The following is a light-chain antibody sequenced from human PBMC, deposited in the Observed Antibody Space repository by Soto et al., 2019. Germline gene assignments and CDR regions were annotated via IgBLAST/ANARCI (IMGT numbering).Light chain of an antibody. V-gene: IGLV7-46*01. CDR3: LLSFGGVRDV. CDR1: AGSVTSGHY. Sequence: QAVVTQEPSLTVSPGGTVTLTCGSSAGSVTSGHYPYWFQQRPGQAPRTLIYDTSKKHSWTPARFSGSLLGGKAALTLSGAQPEDEAEYYCLLSFGGVRDVFGPGTKLTVL. J-gene: IGLJ1*01. CDR2: DTS.